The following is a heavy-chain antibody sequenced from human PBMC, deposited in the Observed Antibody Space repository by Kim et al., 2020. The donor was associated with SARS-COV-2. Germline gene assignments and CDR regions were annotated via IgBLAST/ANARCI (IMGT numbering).Heavy chain of an antibody. V-gene: IGHV3-48*03. CDR1: GFTFSSYE. Sequence: GGSLRLSCAASGFTFSSYEMNWVRQAPGKGLEWVSYISSSGSTIYYADSVKGRFTISRDNAKNSLYLQMNSLRAEDTAVYYCARVGAGSPHFYYYYYGMDVWGQGTTVTVSS. CDR2: ISSSGSTI. D-gene: IGHD3-16*01. CDR3: ARVGAGSPHFYYYYYGMDV. J-gene: IGHJ6*02.